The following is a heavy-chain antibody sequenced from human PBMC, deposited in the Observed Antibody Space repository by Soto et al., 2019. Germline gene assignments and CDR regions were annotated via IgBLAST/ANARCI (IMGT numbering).Heavy chain of an antibody. CDR1: GGSFSGYY. CDR2: INHSGST. CDR3: AGVYYSSLPFDD. Sequence: SETLSLTCAVYGGSFSGYYWSWIRQPPGKGLEWIGEINHSGSTNYNPSLKSRVTISVDTSKNQFSLKLSSVTAADTAVYYGAGVYYSSLPFDDWGQGTLVTVSS. V-gene: IGHV4-34*01. J-gene: IGHJ4*02. D-gene: IGHD3-10*01.